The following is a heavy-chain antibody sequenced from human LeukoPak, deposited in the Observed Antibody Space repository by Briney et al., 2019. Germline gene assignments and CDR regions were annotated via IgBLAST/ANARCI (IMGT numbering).Heavy chain of an antibody. CDR1: GYTFTGYY. D-gene: IGHD3-10*01. Sequence: ASVKVSCKASGYTFTGYYMHWVRQAPGQGLEWMGRINPNSGGTNYAQKFQGRVTMTRDTSISTAYMELSRLRSDDTAVYYCARDLVTMVRGRGIHYFGYWGQGTLVTVSS. V-gene: IGHV1-2*06. J-gene: IGHJ4*02. CDR3: ARDLVTMVRGRGIHYFGY. CDR2: INPNSGGT.